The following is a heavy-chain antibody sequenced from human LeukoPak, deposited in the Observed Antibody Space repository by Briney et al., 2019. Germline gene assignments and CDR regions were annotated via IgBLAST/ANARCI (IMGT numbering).Heavy chain of an antibody. CDR1: GFTFDDYA. D-gene: IGHD3-16*01. Sequence: GRSLRLSCAASGFTFDDYAMHWARQAPGKGLEWVSGISWNSGSIGYADSVKGRFTISRDNAKNSLYLQMNSLRAEDTAVYYCARDLRWGGYWGQGTLVTVSS. V-gene: IGHV3-9*01. CDR3: ARDLRWGGY. CDR2: ISWNSGSI. J-gene: IGHJ4*02.